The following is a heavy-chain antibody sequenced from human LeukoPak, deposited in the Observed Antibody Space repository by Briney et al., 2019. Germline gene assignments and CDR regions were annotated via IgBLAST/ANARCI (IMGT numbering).Heavy chain of an antibody. J-gene: IGHJ4*02. CDR1: SISTNGYY. D-gene: IGHD2-15*01. CDR3: ARGGPRGQDY. Sequence: RSSETLSLTCTVDSISTNGYYWGWLRQPPGKGLEWIGSIHYTGSTYYNPSLESRVTVSVDTSKNQFSLKLSSVTAADTAVYYCARGGPRGQDYWGQGTLVTVSS. V-gene: IGHV4-39*01. CDR2: IHYTGST.